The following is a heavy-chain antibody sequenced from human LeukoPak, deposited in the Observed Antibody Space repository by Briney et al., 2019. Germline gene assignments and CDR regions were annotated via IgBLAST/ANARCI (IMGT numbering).Heavy chain of an antibody. CDR2: ISAYNGNT. Sequence: ASVKVSCKVSGYTLTELSMHWVRQAPGQGLEWMGWISAYNGNTNYAQKLQGRVTMTTDTSTSTAYMELRSLRSDDTAVYYCASLGKGPGPEFGVGALDYWGQGTLVTVSS. D-gene: IGHD3-3*01. CDR3: ASLGKGPGPEFGVGALDY. J-gene: IGHJ4*02. CDR1: GYTLTELS. V-gene: IGHV1-18*01.